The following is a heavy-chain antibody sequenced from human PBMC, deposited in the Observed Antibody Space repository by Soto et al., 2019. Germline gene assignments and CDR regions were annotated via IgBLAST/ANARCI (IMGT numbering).Heavy chain of an antibody. Sequence: QVQLVQSGAEVKKPGSSVKVSCKASGGTFSSYAISWVRQAPGQGLEWMGGIIPIFGTANYAQKFQGRVTITADKSTSTAYMELSSLRSEDTTVYYCARDEAGHYYDSSGQLQSDDYWGQGTLVNISS. CDR1: GGTFSSYA. V-gene: IGHV1-69*06. CDR3: ARDEAGHYYDSSGQLQSDDY. CDR2: IIPIFGTA. D-gene: IGHD3-22*01. J-gene: IGHJ4*02.